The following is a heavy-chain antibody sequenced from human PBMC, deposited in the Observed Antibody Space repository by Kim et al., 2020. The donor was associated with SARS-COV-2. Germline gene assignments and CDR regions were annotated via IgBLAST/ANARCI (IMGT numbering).Heavy chain of an antibody. Sequence: LYYADSGKGRFTISRDNAKNSLYLQMNSLRAEDTAVYYCASTIPAATGYWGQGTLVTVSS. J-gene: IGHJ4*02. D-gene: IGHD2-2*01. CDR3: ASTIPAATGY. V-gene: IGHV3-21*01. CDR2: L.